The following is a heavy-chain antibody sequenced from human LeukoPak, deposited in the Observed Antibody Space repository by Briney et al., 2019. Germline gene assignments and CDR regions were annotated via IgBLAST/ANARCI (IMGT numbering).Heavy chain of an antibody. CDR2: ISWNSGRI. D-gene: IGHD3-10*01. CDR3: ARAGVFGSGSYYYYYYGMDV. CDR1: GFTFDDYA. Sequence: PGRSLRLSCAASGFTFDDYAMHWVRQAPGKGLEWVSGISWNSGRIGYADSVKGRFTISRDNAKNSLYLQMNSLRSDDTAVYYCARAGVFGSGSYYYYYYGMDVWGQGTTVTVSS. V-gene: IGHV3-9*01. J-gene: IGHJ6*02.